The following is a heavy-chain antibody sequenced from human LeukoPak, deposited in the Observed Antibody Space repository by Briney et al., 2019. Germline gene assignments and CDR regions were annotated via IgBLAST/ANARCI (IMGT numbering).Heavy chain of an antibody. V-gene: IGHV4-61*02. D-gene: IGHD6-19*01. CDR2: IYTSGST. J-gene: IGHJ6*02. Sequence: SETLSLTCTVSGGSISSGSYYWSWIRQPAGKGLEWIGRIYTSGSTNYNPSLKSRVTISVDTSKNQFSLKLSSVTAADTAVYYCARHDDSSGWRLHYYGMDVWGQGTTVTVSS. CDR1: GGSISSGSYY. CDR3: ARHDDSSGWRLHYYGMDV.